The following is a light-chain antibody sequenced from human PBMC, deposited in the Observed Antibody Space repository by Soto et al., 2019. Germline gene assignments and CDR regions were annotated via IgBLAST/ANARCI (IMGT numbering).Light chain of an antibody. Sequence: EIVLTQTPDTLSLSPGERATLSCRASQSVSSSYLAWYQQKPGQAPRLLIYGASSRATGIPDRFSGSGSGTDFTLTISRLEPEDFAVYYCQQYGSSGTFGQGTKVDIK. CDR2: GAS. CDR3: QQYGSSGT. J-gene: IGKJ1*01. V-gene: IGKV3-20*01. CDR1: QSVSSSY.